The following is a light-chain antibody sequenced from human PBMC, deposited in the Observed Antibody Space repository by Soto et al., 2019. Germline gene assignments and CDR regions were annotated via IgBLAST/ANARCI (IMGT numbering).Light chain of an antibody. CDR3: AAWEGRLKGVV. V-gene: IGLV1-44*01. CDR1: NSNIGSNT. J-gene: IGLJ2*01. Sequence: QSVLTQPPSASGTPGQRVTISCSGSNSNIGSNTVNWYQQLPGTAPKLLIYTNNQRPSGVPDRFSGSKSGTSASLAIGGLQSGDEADYCCAAWEGRLKGVVCGGGTTVTVL. CDR2: TNN.